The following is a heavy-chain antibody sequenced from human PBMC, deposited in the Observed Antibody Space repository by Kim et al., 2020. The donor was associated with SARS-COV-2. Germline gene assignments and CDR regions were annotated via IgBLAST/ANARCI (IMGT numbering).Heavy chain of an antibody. Sequence: GGSLRLSCAASGFTFSSYGMHWVRQAPGKGLEWVAVISYDGSNTYYADSVKGRFTISRDNSKNTLYLQMNSLRAEDTAVYYCAKDRYYYGSGSYYPYYYYGMDVWGHGTTVTVSS. V-gene: IGHV3-30*18. D-gene: IGHD3-10*01. CDR2: ISYDGSNT. CDR1: GFTFSSYG. CDR3: AKDRYYYGSGSYYPYYYYGMDV. J-gene: IGHJ6*02.